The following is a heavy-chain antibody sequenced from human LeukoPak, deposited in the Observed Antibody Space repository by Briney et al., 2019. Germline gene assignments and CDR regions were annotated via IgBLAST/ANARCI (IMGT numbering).Heavy chain of an antibody. CDR3: AMEGYSGNYPAY. CDR1: GFTFSSYW. D-gene: IGHD1-26*01. J-gene: IGHJ4*02. Sequence: PGGSLRLSCAASGFTFSSYWMHWVRQAPGKGLEWVSSISSSSSYIYYADSVKGRFTISRDNAKNSLYLQMNSLRAEDTAVYYCAMEGYSGNYPAYWGQGTLVTVSS. V-gene: IGHV3-21*01. CDR2: ISSSSSYI.